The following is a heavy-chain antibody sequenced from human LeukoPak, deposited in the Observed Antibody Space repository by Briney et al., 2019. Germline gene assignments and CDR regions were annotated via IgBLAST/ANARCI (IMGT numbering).Heavy chain of an antibody. Sequence: GTSVKVSCKASGYRFTGYHIHWVRQAPGQGLEWMGWINGNSVGSTKYARKFQGRVTMTRDASISTAYMELNRLTSDDTAVYYCAIAIVVIPAAMNFWGQGTLVAVSS. CDR2: INGNSVGST. CDR1: GYRFTGYH. V-gene: IGHV1-2*02. D-gene: IGHD2-2*01. J-gene: IGHJ4*02. CDR3: AIAIVVIPAAMNF.